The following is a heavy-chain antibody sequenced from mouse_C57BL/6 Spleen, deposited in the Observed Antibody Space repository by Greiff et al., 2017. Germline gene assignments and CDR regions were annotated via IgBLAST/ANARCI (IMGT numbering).Heavy chain of an antibody. J-gene: IGHJ2*01. Sequence: VQLQQSGPELVKPGASVKISCKASGYAFRSSWMNWVKQRPGKGLEWIGRIYPGDGDTNYNGKFKGKATLTADKSSSTAYMQLSSLTSEDSAVYFCARAGTDYWGQGTTLTVSS. V-gene: IGHV1-82*01. CDR1: GYAFRSSW. CDR3: ARAGTDY. D-gene: IGHD4-1*01. CDR2: IYPGDGDT.